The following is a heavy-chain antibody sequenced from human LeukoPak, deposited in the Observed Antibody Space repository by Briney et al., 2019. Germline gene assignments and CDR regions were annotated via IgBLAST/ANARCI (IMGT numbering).Heavy chain of an antibody. CDR1: GFTFSSYA. CDR2: ISASDNNT. CDR3: VKDHWGSYYSLFDS. V-gene: IGHV3-23*01. Sequence: PGRSLRLSCAASGFTFSSYAMSWVRRAPGKGLEWVSAISASDNNTYYADSVKGRFTISRDNSKNTLSLQMNSLRAEDTVLYYCVKDHWGSYYSLFDSWGQGTLVTVSS. J-gene: IGHJ4*02. D-gene: IGHD1-26*01.